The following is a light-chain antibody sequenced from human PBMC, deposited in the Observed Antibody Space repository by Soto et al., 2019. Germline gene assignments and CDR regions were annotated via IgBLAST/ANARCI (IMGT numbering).Light chain of an antibody. CDR3: QHYAGGSRIT. J-gene: IGKJ5*01. V-gene: IGKV3-20*01. CDR2: GAS. Sequence: EIVMTQSPGTLSLSPGERATLSCRASQSVSSRLAWYQQKPGQAPRLLISGASSRATGIPDRFSGSGFGTDFTLTIRKKEPEDFPQYYCQHYAGGSRITFGQGTRLEIK. CDR1: QSVSSR.